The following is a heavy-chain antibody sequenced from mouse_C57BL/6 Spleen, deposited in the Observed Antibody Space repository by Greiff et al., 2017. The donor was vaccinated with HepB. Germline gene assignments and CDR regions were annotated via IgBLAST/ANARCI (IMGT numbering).Heavy chain of an antibody. Sequence: VQVVESGPELVKPGASVKISCKASGYAFSSSWMNWVKQRPGKGLEWIGRIYPGDGDTNYNGKFKGKATLTADKSSSTAYMQLSSLTSEDSAVYFCASSNYLYYAMDYWGQGTSVTVSS. V-gene: IGHV1-82*01. CDR2: IYPGDGDT. J-gene: IGHJ4*01. CDR1: GYAFSSSW. D-gene: IGHD2-5*01. CDR3: ASSNYLYYAMDY.